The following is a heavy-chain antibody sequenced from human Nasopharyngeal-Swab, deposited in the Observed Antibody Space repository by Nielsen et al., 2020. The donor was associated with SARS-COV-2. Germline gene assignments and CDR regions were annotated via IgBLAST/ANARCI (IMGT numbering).Heavy chain of an antibody. V-gene: IGHV4-34*01. Sequence: GSLRLSFAVYGGSFSGYYWSWIRQPPGKGLEWIGEINHSGITNYNPSLKSRVTISVDTSKNQFSLKLSSVTAADTAVYYCASSDCGGDCYPDAFDIWGQGTMVTVSS. D-gene: IGHD2-21*02. CDR2: INHSGIT. J-gene: IGHJ3*02. CDR1: GGSFSGYY. CDR3: ASSDCGGDCYPDAFDI.